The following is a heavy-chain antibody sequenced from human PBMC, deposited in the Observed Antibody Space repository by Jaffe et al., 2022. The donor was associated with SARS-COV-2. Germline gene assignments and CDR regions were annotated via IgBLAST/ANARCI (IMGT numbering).Heavy chain of an antibody. CDR3: AADYYDSSGYYYVEGY. CDR1: GFTFTSSA. J-gene: IGHJ4*02. CDR2: IVVGSGNT. D-gene: IGHD3-22*01. Sequence: QMQLVQSGPEVKKPGTSVKVSCKASGFTFTSSAVQWVRQARGQRLEWIGWIVVGSGNTNYAQKFQERVTITRDMSTSTAYMELSSLRSEDTAVYYCAADYYDSSGYYYVEGYWGQGTLVTVSS. V-gene: IGHV1-58*01.